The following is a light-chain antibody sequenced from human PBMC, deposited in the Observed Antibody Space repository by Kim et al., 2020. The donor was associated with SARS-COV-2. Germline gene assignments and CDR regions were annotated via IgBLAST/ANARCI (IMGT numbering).Light chain of an antibody. CDR2: KAS. Sequence: DIQMTQSPSTLSASVGDRVTITCRASQSISYYLAWYQQKPGKAPKLLIYKASSLQSGVPSRFSGSGSGTEFTLTISSLQPDDFASYYCQQYYDDHTFGQETKLEIK. CDR3: QQYYDDHT. CDR1: QSISYY. J-gene: IGKJ2*01. V-gene: IGKV1-5*03.